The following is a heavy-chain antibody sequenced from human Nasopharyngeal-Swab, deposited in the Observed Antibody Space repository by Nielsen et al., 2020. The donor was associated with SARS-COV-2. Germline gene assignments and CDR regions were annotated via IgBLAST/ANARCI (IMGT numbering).Heavy chain of an antibody. J-gene: IGHJ6*02. CDR3: AREIGGYGSGSYYYYVMDV. CDR1: GGTFSSYA. CDR2: IIPIFGTA. V-gene: IGHV1-69*13. Sequence: SVKVSCKASGGTFSSYAISWVRQAPGQGLEWMGGIIPIFGTANYAQKFQGRVTITADESTSTAYMELSSLRSEDTAVYYCAREIGGYGSGSYYYYVMDVWGQGTTVTVSS. D-gene: IGHD3-10*01.